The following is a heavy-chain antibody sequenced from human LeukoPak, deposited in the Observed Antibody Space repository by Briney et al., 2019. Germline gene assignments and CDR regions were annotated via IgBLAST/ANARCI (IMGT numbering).Heavy chain of an antibody. J-gene: IGHJ4*02. V-gene: IGHV3-23*01. CDR2: FSGGDGQT. CDR3: ARGIYWSLDS. Sequence: PGGSLRLSCAISGFIFNTYGMNWVRQTPGKGLEWASTFSGGDGQTFYADSVKGRFTISRDSSRNTVSLQMNSLRVEDTAVYYCARGIYWSLDSWGQGTLVTVSS. D-gene: IGHD1-1*01. CDR1: GFIFNTYG.